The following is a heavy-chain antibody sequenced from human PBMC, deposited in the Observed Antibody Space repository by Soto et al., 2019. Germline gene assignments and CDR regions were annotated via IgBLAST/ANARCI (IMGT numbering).Heavy chain of an antibody. CDR2: ISTNGGST. D-gene: IGHD3-22*01. V-gene: IGHV3-64D*06. CDR3: VKGEYYYDSSGYYPFDY. CDR1: AVTSRRYA. J-gene: IGHJ4*02. Sequence: GRALRLSSSASAVTSRRYAILSDRQAPGKGLEYVSSISTNGGSTHYADSVKGRFTISRDNSKNTQYLQMSSLRADDTAVYYCVKGEYYYDSSGYYPFDYWGQGT.